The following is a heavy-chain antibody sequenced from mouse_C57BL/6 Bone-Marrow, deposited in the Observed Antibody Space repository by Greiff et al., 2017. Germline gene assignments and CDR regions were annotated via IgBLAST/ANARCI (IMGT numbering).Heavy chain of an antibody. CDR3: ASRDSSGYAWFAY. Sequence: QVQLQQSGAELARPGASVKLSCKASGYTFTSYGISWVKQRTGQGLEWIGEIYPRSGNTYYNEKFKGKATLTADKSSSTAYMELRSLTSEDSAGYFCASRDSSGYAWFAYWGQGTLVTVSA. D-gene: IGHD3-2*02. CDR2: IYPRSGNT. CDR1: GYTFTSYG. J-gene: IGHJ3*01. V-gene: IGHV1-81*01.